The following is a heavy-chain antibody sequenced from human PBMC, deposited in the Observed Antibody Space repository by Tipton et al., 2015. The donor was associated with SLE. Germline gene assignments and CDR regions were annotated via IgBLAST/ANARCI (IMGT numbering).Heavy chain of an antibody. D-gene: IGHD6-19*01. CDR3: ASQMYSSGWYFDY. CDR2: IYYSGST. J-gene: IGHJ4*02. CDR1: GGSISSSSYY. V-gene: IGHV4-39*07. Sequence: TLSLTCTVSGGSISSSSYYWGWIRQPPGKGLEWIGNIYYSGSTYYNPSLKSRVTISVDTSVNQFSLRLTSVTAADTAVYYCASQMYSSGWYFDYWGQGTLVTVSS.